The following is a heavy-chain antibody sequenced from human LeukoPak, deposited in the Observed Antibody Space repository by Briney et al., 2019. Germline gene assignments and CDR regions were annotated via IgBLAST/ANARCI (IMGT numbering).Heavy chain of an antibody. CDR1: GYTFTIYA. Sequence: ASVKVSCKASGYTFTIYAMHWVRQAPGQRLEWMGWINAGNGNAKYSRKFQGRVTITRDTSASTAYLELSSLRSEDTAVYYCARVGAAAGPYYFDYWGQGALVTVSS. V-gene: IGHV1-3*01. D-gene: IGHD6-13*01. CDR2: INAGNGNA. CDR3: ARVGAAAGPYYFDY. J-gene: IGHJ4*02.